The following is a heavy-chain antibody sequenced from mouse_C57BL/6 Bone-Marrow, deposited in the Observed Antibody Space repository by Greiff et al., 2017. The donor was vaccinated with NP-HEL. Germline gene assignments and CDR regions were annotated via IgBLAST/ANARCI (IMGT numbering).Heavy chain of an antibody. J-gene: IGHJ4*01. CDR2: IDPSDSYT. V-gene: IGHV1-50*01. D-gene: IGHD3-2*02. CDR1: GYTFTSYW. Sequence: VQLQQPGAELVKPGASVKLSCKASGYTFTSYWMQWVKQRPGQGLEWIGEIDPSDSYTNYNQKFKGKATLTVDTSSSTAYMQLSSLTSEDSAVYYGARPASSGHYYYAMDYWGQGTSVTVSS. CDR3: ARPASSGHYYYAMDY.